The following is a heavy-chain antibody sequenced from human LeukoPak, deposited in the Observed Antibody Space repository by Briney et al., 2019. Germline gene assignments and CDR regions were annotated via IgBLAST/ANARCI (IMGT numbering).Heavy chain of an antibody. V-gene: IGHV1-18*01. CDR3: ARDPGGTWGFDY. D-gene: IGHD7-27*01. J-gene: IGHJ4*02. Sequence: ASVRVSCKASGYTFTSHGLSWARQAPGQGLEWMGWISIYSGNTNYAQKFQDRISMTTDTSTSTAYMELRSLKSDDTAVYYCARDPGGTWGFDYWGQGALVTVSS. CDR1: GYTFTSHG. CDR2: ISIYSGNT.